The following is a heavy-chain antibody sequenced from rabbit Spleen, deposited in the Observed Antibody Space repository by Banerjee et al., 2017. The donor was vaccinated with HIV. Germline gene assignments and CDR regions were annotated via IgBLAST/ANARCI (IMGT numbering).Heavy chain of an antibody. CDR2: INAATAKP. CDR1: GLDFSSFYW. J-gene: IGHJ4*01. CDR3: ARDLAGVIGWNFNL. D-gene: IGHD4-1*01. Sequence: QSLEESGGDLVKPGASLTLTCKASGLDFSSFYWICWVRQAPGKGLEWIACINAATAKPVYATWAKGRFTISRTSSTTVTLRMTSLTAADRATYFCARDLAGVIGWNFNLWGQGTLVTVS. V-gene: IGHV1S40*01.